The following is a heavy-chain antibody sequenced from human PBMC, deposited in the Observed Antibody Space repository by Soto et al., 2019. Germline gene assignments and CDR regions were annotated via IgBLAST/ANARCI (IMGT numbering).Heavy chain of an antibody. J-gene: IGHJ6*03. V-gene: IGHV1-18*01. D-gene: IGHD6-19*01. CDR1: GYTFTSYG. CDR3: ARVPGMAVAGDYYYYYMDV. CDR2: ISAYNGNT. Sequence: ASVKVSCKASGYTFTSYGISWVRQAPGQGLEWMGWISAYNGNTNYAQKLQGRVTMTTDTSTSTAYMELRSLRSDDTAVYYCARVPGMAVAGDYYYYYMDVWGKGTTVTVSS.